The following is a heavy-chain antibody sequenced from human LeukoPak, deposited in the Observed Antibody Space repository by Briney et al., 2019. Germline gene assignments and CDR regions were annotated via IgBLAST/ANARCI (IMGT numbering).Heavy chain of an antibody. J-gene: IGHJ4*02. CDR2: TSGSGDRE. CDR1: GLTFSRYA. Sequence: GESLRLSCAASGLTFSRYAMTWVRQAPGKGLEWVSSTSGSGDREYYADSVKGRFIISRDNSKNTLYLQMNSLRAEDTAVYYCAKDGVRPDFGDYYSADFWGQGTLVTVSS. D-gene: IGHD4-17*01. CDR3: AKDGVRPDFGDYYSADF. V-gene: IGHV3-23*01.